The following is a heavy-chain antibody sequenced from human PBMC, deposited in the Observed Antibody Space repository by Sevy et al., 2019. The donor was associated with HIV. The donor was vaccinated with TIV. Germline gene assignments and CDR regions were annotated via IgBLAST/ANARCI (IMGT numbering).Heavy chain of an antibody. CDR3: TRGCSGGSCYSDLFYYYGMDV. J-gene: IGHJ6*02. V-gene: IGHV3-49*04. CDR1: AFTFGDYA. CDR2: IRSKAYGGTT. Sequence: GGSLRLSCTASAFTFGDYAMSWVRQAPGKGLEWVGFIRSKAYGGTTEYAASVKGRFTISRDDSKSIAYLQMNSLKTEDTAVYYCTRGCSGGSCYSDLFYYYGMDVWGQGTTVTVSS. D-gene: IGHD2-15*01.